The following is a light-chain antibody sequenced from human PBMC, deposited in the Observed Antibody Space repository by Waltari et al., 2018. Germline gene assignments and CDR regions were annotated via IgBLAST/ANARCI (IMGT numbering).Light chain of an antibody. V-gene: IGKV3-15*01. CDR3: QQYRDWPRT. CDR1: QSIGSN. J-gene: IGKJ1*01. CDR2: DAT. Sequence: EIVMTQSPATLSVSPGESATLPCRASQSIGSNFAGYQQKPGQAPRLLIYDATTRDTDIAARFSGSGSGTEFTLTISSLQSEDFAVYFCQQYRDWPRTFGHGTKVETK.